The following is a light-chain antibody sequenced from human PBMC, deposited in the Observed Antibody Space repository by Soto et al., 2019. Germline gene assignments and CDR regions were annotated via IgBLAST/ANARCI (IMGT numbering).Light chain of an antibody. J-gene: IGKJ3*01. CDR1: QDISRW. Sequence: DIQMTQSPTSVSASVGDRVTITCRASQDISRWLAWYQQKPGKAPKLLIYAASSLQSGVPSRFSGSGSGTDFPLTISRLQPEDFATYYCQQADSFTTFGPGTKVDMK. V-gene: IGKV1-12*01. CDR2: AAS. CDR3: QQADSFTT.